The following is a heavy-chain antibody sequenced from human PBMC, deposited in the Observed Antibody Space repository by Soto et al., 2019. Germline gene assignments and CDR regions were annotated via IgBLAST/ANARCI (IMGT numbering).Heavy chain of an antibody. V-gene: IGHV4-4*02. Sequence: KASETLSLTCAVSGGSISSSNWWSWVRQPPGKGLEWIGEIYHSGSTNYNPSLKSRVTISVDKSKNQFSLKLSSVTAADTAVYYCARRWGGAVVPAPFDPWGQGTLVTVSS. J-gene: IGHJ5*02. CDR3: ARRWGGAVVPAPFDP. CDR2: IYHSGST. CDR1: GGSISSSNW. D-gene: IGHD2-2*01.